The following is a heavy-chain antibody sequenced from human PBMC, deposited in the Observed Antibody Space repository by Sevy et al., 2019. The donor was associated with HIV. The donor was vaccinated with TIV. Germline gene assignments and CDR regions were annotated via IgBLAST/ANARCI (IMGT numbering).Heavy chain of an antibody. J-gene: IGHJ4*02. D-gene: IGHD2-21*02. CDR2: IYHTGNT. Sequence: SETLSLTCAVSGDSISSGIYSWNWIRQPPGKGLEWIGYIYHTGNTCYNPSLRSRVTISVETSKNQFSLKLTSVTAADTAVYYCARDSGDYPYYFDHWGQGTLVTVSS. CDR1: GDSISSGIYS. CDR3: ARDSGDYPYYFDH. V-gene: IGHV4-30-2*01.